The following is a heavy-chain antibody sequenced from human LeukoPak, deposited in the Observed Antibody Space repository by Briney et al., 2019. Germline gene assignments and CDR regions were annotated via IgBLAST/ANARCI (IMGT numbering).Heavy chain of an antibody. Sequence: SETLSLTCTVSGGSISRDGHYWSWIRQYPGKGLESIGSVSSSGTTTYNPSLKSRVTISLDTSQNQFSLNLRSLSAADTAVYYCAREMVRDAFDIWGQGTMVTVSS. CDR3: AREMVRDAFDI. CDR2: VSSSGTT. J-gene: IGHJ3*02. V-gene: IGHV4-31*03. CDR1: GGSISRDGHY. D-gene: IGHD2-8*01.